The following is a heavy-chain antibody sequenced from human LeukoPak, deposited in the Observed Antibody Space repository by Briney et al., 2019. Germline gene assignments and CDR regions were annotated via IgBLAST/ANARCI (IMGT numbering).Heavy chain of an antibody. V-gene: IGHV1-2*02. J-gene: IGHJ3*02. D-gene: IGHD2-15*01. CDR1: GYTFSSYY. Sequence: GASVKVSCKASGYTFSSYYMHWVRQAPGQGLEWMGWINPNSGGTNYAQKFQGRVTMTRDTSISTAYMELSRLTSDDTAVYYCARYCSGGSCYSDVTFDIWGQGTMVTVSS. CDR2: INPNSGGT. CDR3: ARYCSGGSCYSDVTFDI.